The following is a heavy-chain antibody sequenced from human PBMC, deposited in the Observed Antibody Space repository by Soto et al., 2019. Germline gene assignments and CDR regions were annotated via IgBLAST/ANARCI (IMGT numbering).Heavy chain of an antibody. Sequence: VASVKVSCKASGYTFTSYGISWVRQAPGQGLEWMGWISAYNGNTNYAQKLQGRVTMTTDTSTSTAYMELRSLRSDDTAVYYCARPSYCGGDCYSWYFDLWGRGTLVTVSS. V-gene: IGHV1-18*04. D-gene: IGHD2-21*02. CDR2: ISAYNGNT. CDR1: GYTFTSYG. CDR3: ARPSYCGGDCYSWYFDL. J-gene: IGHJ2*01.